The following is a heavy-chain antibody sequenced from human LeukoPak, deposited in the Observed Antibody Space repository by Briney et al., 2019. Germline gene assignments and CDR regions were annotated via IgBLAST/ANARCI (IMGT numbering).Heavy chain of an antibody. J-gene: IGHJ6*03. CDR2: IRYDGSTQ. CDR1: GLTFSSYG. D-gene: IGHD3-22*01. Sequence: GGSLRLSCAASGLTFSSYGMHWVRQAPGRGLEWVAYIRYDGSTQYYADSVKGRFTISRDNSKNTLYLQMNSLRAEDTAVYYCAKDRTHDSSALWYMDVWGKGTTVTISS. V-gene: IGHV3-30*02. CDR3: AKDRTHDSSALWYMDV.